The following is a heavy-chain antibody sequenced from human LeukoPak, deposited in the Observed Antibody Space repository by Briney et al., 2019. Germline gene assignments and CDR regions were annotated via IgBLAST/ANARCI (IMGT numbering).Heavy chain of an antibody. CDR3: AKDSSGWSHIYMDV. J-gene: IGHJ6*03. CDR2: ICAGGGAR. D-gene: IGHD6-19*01. V-gene: IGHV3-23*01. CDR1: EFTFSSYA. Sequence: GGSLRLSCAASEFTFSSYAMTWVRQARGKGLEWVSGICAGGGARYYADSGKGRFSISRDNSKKTVYLQMNSLRAEDTAVYYCAKDSSGWSHIYMDVAGKGTTVTVSS.